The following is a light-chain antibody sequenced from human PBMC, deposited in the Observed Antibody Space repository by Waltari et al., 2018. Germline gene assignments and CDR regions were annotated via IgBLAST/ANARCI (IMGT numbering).Light chain of an antibody. V-gene: IGLV2-14*01. J-gene: IGLJ2*01. CDR3: SSYTTTSTLL. CDR2: EVS. CDR1: SSDIGGYTY. Sequence: QSALTQPASVSGSPGQSITISCTGSSSDIGGYTYVSWYQHHPGKAPKPIIYEVSSRPSGISTRFSGAKSGNTASLTIAGLQLEDEAHYYCSSYTTTSTLLFGGGTKVTVL.